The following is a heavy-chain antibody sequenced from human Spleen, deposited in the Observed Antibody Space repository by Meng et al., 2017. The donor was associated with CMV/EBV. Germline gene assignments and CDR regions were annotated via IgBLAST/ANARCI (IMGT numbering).Heavy chain of an antibody. CDR3: AMRATKEYSYGLYFDY. V-gene: IGHV1-69*05. D-gene: IGHD5-18*01. J-gene: IGHJ4*02. Sequence: GGTFRSYAIGWGRQAPGQGLEWMGGIIPIFGTANYAQKFQGRVTITTDESTSTAYMELSSLRSEDTAVYYCAMRATKEYSYGLYFDYWGQGTLVTVSS. CDR2: IIPIFGTA. CDR1: GGTFRSYA.